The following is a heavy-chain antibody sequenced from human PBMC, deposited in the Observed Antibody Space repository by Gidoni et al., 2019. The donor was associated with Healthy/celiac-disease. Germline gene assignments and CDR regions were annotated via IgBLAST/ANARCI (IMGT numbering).Heavy chain of an antibody. CDR2: ISYAGSHT. D-gene: IGHD5-12*01. CDR1: GFTTSSNA. V-gene: IGHV3-30-3*01. Sequence: QVQRVEPGGGVVQPGRSLRLSGAAPGFTTSSNAMHWARQAPGKGLEWVAVISYAGSHTYYADSVQGRFTISRDNSKNTLYLQMNSLRAEDTAVYYCARDRGFGYSGYDSGLDYWGQGTLVTVSS. J-gene: IGHJ4*02. CDR3: ARDRGFGYSGYDSGLDY.